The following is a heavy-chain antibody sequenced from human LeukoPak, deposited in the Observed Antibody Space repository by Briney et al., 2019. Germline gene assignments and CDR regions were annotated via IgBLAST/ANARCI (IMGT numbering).Heavy chain of an antibody. V-gene: IGHV1-46*03. J-gene: IGHJ4*02. CDR2: INPSSGST. Sequence: ASVKVSCKASGYTFTSDNMHWVRQAPGQGLEFMGIINPSSGSTTYAQKFQGRVTMTRDTSTSTVYMELSSLRSEDTAVYYCTSSTYYYDSSGYYWGQGTLVTVSS. D-gene: IGHD3-22*01. CDR3: TSSTYYYDSSGYY. CDR1: GYTFTSDN.